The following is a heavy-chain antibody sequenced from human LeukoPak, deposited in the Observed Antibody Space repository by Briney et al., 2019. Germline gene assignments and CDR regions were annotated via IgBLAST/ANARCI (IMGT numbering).Heavy chain of an antibody. J-gene: IGHJ4*02. V-gene: IGHV3-21*01. Sequence: GGSLRLSCAASGFTFSSYSMNWVRQAPGKGPEWVSSISTSSSYISYADSGKGRFTISRDNAKNSLYLKMTSLRAEDTAVYYCARGECGSTSCDDGIFDYWGQGTLVTVSS. D-gene: IGHD2-2*01. CDR3: ARGECGSTSCDDGIFDY. CDR2: ISTSSSYI. CDR1: GFTFSSYS.